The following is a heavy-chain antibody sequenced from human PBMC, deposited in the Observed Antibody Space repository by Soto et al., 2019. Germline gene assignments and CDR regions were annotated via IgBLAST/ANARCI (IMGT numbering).Heavy chain of an antibody. CDR2: ISSSSSYI. J-gene: IGHJ4*02. V-gene: IGHV3-21*01. CDR1: GFTFSSYS. D-gene: IGHD1-7*01. Sequence: EVQLVESGGGLVKPGGSLRLSCAASGFTFSSYSMNWVRQAPGKGLEWVSSISSSSSYIYYADSVKGRFTISRDNAKNSLSLQMNSLRAEDTAVYYCAREGYNWNYEGDYWGQGTLVTVSS. CDR3: AREGYNWNYEGDY.